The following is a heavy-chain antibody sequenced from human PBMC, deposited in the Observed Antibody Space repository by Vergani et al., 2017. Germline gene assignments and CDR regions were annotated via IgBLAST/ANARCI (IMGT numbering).Heavy chain of an antibody. CDR1: GFTFSSYS. Sequence: EVQLVESGGGLVQPGGSLRLSCAASGFTFSSYSMNWVRQAPGKGLEWVSYISSSSSSIYYADSVKGRFTISRDNAKNSLYLQMNSLRDEDTAVYYCARDYYDSSGHTPFDYWGQGTLVTGSS. D-gene: IGHD3-22*01. CDR2: ISSSSSSI. J-gene: IGHJ4*02. CDR3: ARDYYDSSGHTPFDY. V-gene: IGHV3-48*02.